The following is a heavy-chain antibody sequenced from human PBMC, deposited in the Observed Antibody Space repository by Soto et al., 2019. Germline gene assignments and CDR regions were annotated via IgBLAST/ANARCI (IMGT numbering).Heavy chain of an antibody. D-gene: IGHD3-22*01. CDR1: GGTFSTYT. Sequence: QVQLVQSGAEVKKPGSSVKVSCKASGGTFSTYTITWVRQAPGQGLEWMGRIIPIIGIINYAQKFQGRVIITADKFTGTAYMELTRLRSDDTAVYYCAGDPDSHYNDSHASSYPWGQEPWSPSPQ. CDR2: IIPIIGII. V-gene: IGHV1-69*08. CDR3: AGDPDSHYNDSHASSYP. J-gene: IGHJ5*02.